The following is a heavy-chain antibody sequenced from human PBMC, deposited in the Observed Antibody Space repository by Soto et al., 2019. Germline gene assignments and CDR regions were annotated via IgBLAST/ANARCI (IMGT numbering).Heavy chain of an antibody. Sequence: HSQTLSLTCAISGDSVSSNSAAWNWIRQSPSRGLEWLGRTYYRSKWYNDYAVSVKSRITINPDTSKNQFSLQLNSVTPEDTAVYYCATAIAVAGTYYYCGMDVWGQGTTVTVSS. J-gene: IGHJ6*02. V-gene: IGHV6-1*01. CDR2: TYYRSKWYN. CDR3: ATAIAVAGTYYYCGMDV. CDR1: GDSVSSNSAA. D-gene: IGHD6-19*01.